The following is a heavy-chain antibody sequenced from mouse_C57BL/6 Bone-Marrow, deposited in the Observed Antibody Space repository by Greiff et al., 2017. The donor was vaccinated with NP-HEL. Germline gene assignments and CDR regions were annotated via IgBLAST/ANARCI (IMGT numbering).Heavy chain of an antibody. CDR3: AREIYYYGSWYFDV. Sequence: VQVVESGPELVKPGASVKISCKASGYAFSSSWMNWVKQRPGKGLEWIGRIYPGDGDTNYNGKFKGKATLTADKSSSTAYMQLSSLTSEDSAVYFCAREIYYYGSWYFDVWGTGTTVTVSS. V-gene: IGHV1-82*01. D-gene: IGHD1-1*01. J-gene: IGHJ1*03. CDR1: GYAFSSSW. CDR2: IYPGDGDT.